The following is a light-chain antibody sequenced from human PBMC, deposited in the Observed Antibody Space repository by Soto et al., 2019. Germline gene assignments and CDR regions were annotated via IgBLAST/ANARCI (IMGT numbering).Light chain of an antibody. V-gene: IGLV1-44*01. CDR1: SSNIGSNA. CDR3: ATWDDSLHGWV. CDR2: SNN. Sequence: HSVLTQPPSASGTPGQRVTISCSGSSSNIGSNAVSWYQQLPGTAPKVLIYSNNQRPSGVPDRFSGSKSGTSASMAISGLQSEDDAEYYCATWDDSLHGWVFGGGTQLTFL. J-gene: IGLJ3*02.